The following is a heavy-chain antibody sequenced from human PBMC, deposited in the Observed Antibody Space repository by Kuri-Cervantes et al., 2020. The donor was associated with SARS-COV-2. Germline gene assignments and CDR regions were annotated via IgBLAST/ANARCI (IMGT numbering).Heavy chain of an antibody. J-gene: IGHJ4*02. D-gene: IGHD2-2*01. CDR2: IDPTDSYP. CDR3: ARRPDQLTYFDY. V-gene: IGHV5-10-1*01. Sequence: GGSLKIPCKGSGYSFTSYWITGVGQMPGKGLEWMVRIDPTDSYPNYSPSFKGHVTISADKSIRTAYLQWVSLKASDTAMCDCARRPDQLTYFDYWGQGTLVTVSS. CDR1: GYSFTSYW.